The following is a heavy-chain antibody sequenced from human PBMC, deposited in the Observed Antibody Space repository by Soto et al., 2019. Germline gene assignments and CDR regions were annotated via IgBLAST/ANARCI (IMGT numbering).Heavy chain of an antibody. D-gene: IGHD6-6*01. CDR3: ARCRKGLAARGKQFDY. Sequence: PSETLSLTCTVSGGSISSGGYYWSWIRQHPGKGLEWIGYIYYSGSTYYNPSLKSRVTISVDTSKNQFSLKLSSVTAADTAVYYCARCRKGLAARGKQFDYWGQGTLVTVSS. CDR1: GGSISSGGYY. V-gene: IGHV4-31*03. J-gene: IGHJ4*02. CDR2: IYYSGST.